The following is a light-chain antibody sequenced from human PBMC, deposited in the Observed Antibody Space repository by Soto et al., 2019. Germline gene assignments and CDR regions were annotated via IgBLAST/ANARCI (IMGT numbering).Light chain of an antibody. CDR3: SSYTRSTFYV. J-gene: IGLJ1*01. CDR2: GVS. V-gene: IGLV2-14*01. CDR1: SSDVGAYNY. Sequence: QSALTQPASVSGSLGQSITISCTGTSSDVGAYNYVSWYQQHPGTAPKLLMCGVSDRPSGVSNRFSGSKSGNTASLTISGLQAEDEATYYCSSYTRSTFYVFGTGTKVTVL.